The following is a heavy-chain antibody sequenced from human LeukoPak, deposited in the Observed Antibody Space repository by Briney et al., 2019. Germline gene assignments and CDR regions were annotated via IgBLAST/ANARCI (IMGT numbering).Heavy chain of an antibody. J-gene: IGHJ5*02. D-gene: IGHD6-6*01. CDR1: GGSFSGYY. CDR3: ARGPVSIAARPGWFDH. CDR2: INHSGST. Sequence: SETLSLTCAVYGGSFSGYYWSWIRQPPGKGLEWIGEINHSGSTNYNPSLKSRVTISVDTSKNQFSLKLSSVTAADTAVYYCARGPVSIAARPGWFDHWGQGTLVTVSS. V-gene: IGHV4-34*01.